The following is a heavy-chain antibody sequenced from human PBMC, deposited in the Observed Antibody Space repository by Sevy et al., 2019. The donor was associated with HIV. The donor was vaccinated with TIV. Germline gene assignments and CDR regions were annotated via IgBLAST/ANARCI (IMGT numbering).Heavy chain of an antibody. D-gene: IGHD3-22*01. Sequence: GGSLRLSCKASGFNFNNYAMSWVRQAPGKGLERVSTISGSGGRTYTAESVRGRLTISRDNSKRTVYLQMNSLRGDDTAIYYCAKDPYSSGEYFQKWGQGARVTVSS. J-gene: IGHJ1*01. V-gene: IGHV3-23*01. CDR2: ISGSGGRT. CDR1: GFNFNNYA. CDR3: AKDPYSSGEYFQK.